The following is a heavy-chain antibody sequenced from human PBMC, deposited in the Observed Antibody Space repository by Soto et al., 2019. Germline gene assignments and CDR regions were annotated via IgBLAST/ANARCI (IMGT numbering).Heavy chain of an antibody. Sequence: EVQLLESGGGLVQPGGSLRLSCAASGFTYSSYAMSWVRQAPGKGLEWVSAISGSGGSTYYADSVKGRFTISRDNSKNTLYLQMNSLRAEDTAVYSCAKDRLLEWLYYFDYWGQGTLVTVSS. CDR3: AKDRLLEWLYYFDY. CDR1: GFTYSSYA. D-gene: IGHD3-3*01. J-gene: IGHJ4*02. V-gene: IGHV3-23*01. CDR2: ISGSGGST.